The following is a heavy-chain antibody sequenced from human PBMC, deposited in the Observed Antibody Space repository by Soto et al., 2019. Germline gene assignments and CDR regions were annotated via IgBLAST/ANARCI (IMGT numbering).Heavy chain of an antibody. D-gene: IGHD3-16*01. V-gene: IGHV1-3*01. CDR2: INAGNGRE. Sequence: QVQLEQSGAEVKKPGASVKVSCKTSGYTFTSYTLHWVRQAPGQGLEWMGWINAGNGREKYSQRFQDRVSLSTDKPPPPAYMELRAPRSEDTALFFWAGGGGWVGEASFDSWGQGTLVTVSS. CDR1: GYTFTSYT. J-gene: IGHJ4*02. CDR3: AGGGGWVGEASFDS.